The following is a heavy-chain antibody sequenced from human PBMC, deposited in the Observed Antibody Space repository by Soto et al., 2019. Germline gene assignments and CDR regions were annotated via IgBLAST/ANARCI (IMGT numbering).Heavy chain of an antibody. J-gene: IGHJ5*02. D-gene: IGHD1-7*01. Sequence: ASVKVSCKASGYTFTGYYMHWVRQAPGQGLEWMGWINPNSGGTNYAQKFQGRVTMTRDTSISTAYMELSRLRSDDTAVYYCARWLELAHLYNWFDPWGQGTLVTVSS. CDR1: GYTFTGYY. V-gene: IGHV1-2*02. CDR3: ARWLELAHLYNWFDP. CDR2: INPNSGGT.